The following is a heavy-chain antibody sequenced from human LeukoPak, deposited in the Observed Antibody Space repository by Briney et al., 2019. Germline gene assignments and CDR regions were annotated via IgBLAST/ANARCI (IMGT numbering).Heavy chain of an antibody. CDR1: GFTFSDYY. J-gene: IGHJ5*02. V-gene: IGHV3-11*01. CDR3: ARDGKRYYGNNWFDP. CDR2: VSGSSSPI. D-gene: IGHD3-10*01. Sequence: GGSLRLSCAASGFTFSDYYMSWIRQAPGKGPEWVSYVSGSSSPIYYADSVKGRFTLPRDNAKNSLYLQMNSLRAEDTAVYYCARDGKRYYGNNWFDPWGQGSLVTVSS.